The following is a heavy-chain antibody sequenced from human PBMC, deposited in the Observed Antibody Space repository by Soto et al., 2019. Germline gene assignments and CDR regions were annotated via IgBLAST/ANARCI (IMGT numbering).Heavy chain of an antibody. V-gene: IGHV4-31*03. Sequence: QVQLQESGPGLVKPSQTLSLTCTVSGGSISSGGYYWSWIRQHPGKGLEWIGYIYYSGSTYYNPSLKGRXXIXVXXPKNRCSLRRSCVTAADTAVYYCARGGREGDAFDVWGQGAMVTVSS. CDR3: ARGGREGDAFDV. CDR2: IYYSGST. J-gene: IGHJ3*01. CDR1: GGSISSGGYY.